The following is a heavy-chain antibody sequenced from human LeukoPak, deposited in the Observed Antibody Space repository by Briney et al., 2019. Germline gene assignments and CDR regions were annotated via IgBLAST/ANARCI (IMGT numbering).Heavy chain of an antibody. CDR3: ARDKKHSYGRYFDH. CDR2: MQSTGNS. CDR1: GDSISTYH. Sequence: SETVSLTCSVSGDSISTYHWNWIRKPPGKGLEWIGYMQSTGNSKYNPSLKSRVNIFVDTSKSQAALILSSVTAADTAVYYCARDKKHSYGRYFDHWGQGALVTVSS. V-gene: IGHV4-59*01. D-gene: IGHD3-16*01. J-gene: IGHJ4*02.